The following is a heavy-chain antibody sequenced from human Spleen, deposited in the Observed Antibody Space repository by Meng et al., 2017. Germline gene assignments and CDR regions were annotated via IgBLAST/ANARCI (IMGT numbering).Heavy chain of an antibody. CDR1: GGSISSRNW. D-gene: IGHD6-25*01. J-gene: IGHJ4*02. CDR3: ARGRFVQRLFDY. Sequence: QLQLQELGPGLVKPSETLSLTCAVSGGSISSRNWWTWVRQPPGKGLEWIGEMFHTGSSNYNPSLKSRVTISVDTSKNQFSLKLSSVTAADTAVYYCARGRFVQRLFDYWGQGTLVTVSS. V-gene: IGHV4-4*02. CDR2: MFHTGSS.